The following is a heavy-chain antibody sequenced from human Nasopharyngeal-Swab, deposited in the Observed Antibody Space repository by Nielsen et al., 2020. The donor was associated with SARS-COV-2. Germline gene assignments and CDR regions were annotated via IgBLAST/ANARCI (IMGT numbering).Heavy chain of an antibody. Sequence: GESLKISCTASGFTFGDYAMSWVRQAPGKGPEWVGFIRSKAYGGTTEYAASVKGRFTISRDDSKSIAYLQMNSLKTEDTAVYYCTRDRDGGYRYWGQGTLVTVSS. CDR3: TRDRDGGYRY. D-gene: IGHD4-17*01. CDR2: IRSKAYGGTT. CDR1: GFTFGDYA. V-gene: IGHV3-49*04. J-gene: IGHJ4*02.